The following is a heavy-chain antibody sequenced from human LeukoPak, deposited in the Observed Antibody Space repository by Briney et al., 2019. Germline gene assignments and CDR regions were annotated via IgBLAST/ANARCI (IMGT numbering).Heavy chain of an antibody. J-gene: IGHJ4*02. CDR2: ISWNSGSI. Sequence: PGRSLRLSCAASGFTFDDYAMHWVRQAPGKGLEWVSGISWNSGSIGYADSVKGRFTISRDNAKNSLYLQMNSLRAEDTALYYCARYKYASGSLDYWGQGALLTVSS. V-gene: IGHV3-9*01. CDR1: GFTFDDYA. CDR3: ARYKYASGSLDY. D-gene: IGHD3-10*01.